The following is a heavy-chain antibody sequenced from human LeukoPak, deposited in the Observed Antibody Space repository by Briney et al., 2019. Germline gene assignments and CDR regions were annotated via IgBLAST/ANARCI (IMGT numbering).Heavy chain of an antibody. CDR3: ARAFQCSTASFYTRGLDY. Sequence: PSETLSLTCTVSGGPISRYYWSWIRQPAAKGLEWIRRIYTIGSTNYNPSLKSRVTIAIDTSKTQFSLNLTSVTAADTAVYYCARAFQCSTASFYTRGLDYWGQGTLVTVSS. J-gene: IGHJ4*02. D-gene: IGHD2-2*02. CDR1: GGPISRYY. V-gene: IGHV4-4*07. CDR2: IYTIGST.